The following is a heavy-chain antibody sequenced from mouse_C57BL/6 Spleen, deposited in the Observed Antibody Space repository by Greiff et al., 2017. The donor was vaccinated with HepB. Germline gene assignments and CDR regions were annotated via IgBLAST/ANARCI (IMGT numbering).Heavy chain of an antibody. CDR1: GFSLTSYG. CDR3: ASEGDYLTGTFAY. D-gene: IGHD4-1*01. V-gene: IGHV2-6*01. Sequence: VHLVESGPGLVAPSQSLSITCTVSGFSLTSYGVDWVRQSPGKGLEWLGVIWGVGSTNYNSALKSRLSISKDNSKSQVFLKMNSLQTDDTAMYYCASEGDYLTGTFAYWGQGTLVTVSA. CDR2: IWGVGST. J-gene: IGHJ3*01.